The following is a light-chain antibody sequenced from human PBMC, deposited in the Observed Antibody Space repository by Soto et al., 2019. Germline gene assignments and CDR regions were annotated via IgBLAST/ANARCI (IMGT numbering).Light chain of an antibody. CDR1: QSISSW. V-gene: IGKV1-5*01. CDR2: DAS. Sequence: DIQGGPSPSTLSASVEDRVTITCRASQSISSWLAWYQQKPGKAPKLLIYDASSLESGVPSRFSGSGSGTEFTLTISSLQPADFVTYYCRQYNSYSRTFGEGTKVDIK. CDR3: RQYNSYSRT. J-gene: IGKJ4*02.